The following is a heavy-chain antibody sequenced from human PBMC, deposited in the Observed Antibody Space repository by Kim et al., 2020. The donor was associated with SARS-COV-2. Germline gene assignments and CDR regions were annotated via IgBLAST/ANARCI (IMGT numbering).Heavy chain of an antibody. V-gene: IGHV7-4-1*02. D-gene: IGHD3-10*01. CDR3: ARPKWFGEFEFDY. J-gene: IGHJ4*02. Sequence: YAQGFTGRFVFSLDTSVSTTYLQISSLKAEDTAVYYCARPKWFGEFEFDYWGQGTLVTVSS.